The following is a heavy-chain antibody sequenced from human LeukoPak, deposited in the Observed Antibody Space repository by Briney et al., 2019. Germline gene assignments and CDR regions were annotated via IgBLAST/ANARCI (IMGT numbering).Heavy chain of an antibody. D-gene: IGHD1-7*01. Sequence: PGGSLRLSCAASGFTFSTYWMTWVRQPPGKGLEWVANIKQDGGEKYYVDSVKGRFTISRENARNSLYLQMSSLRAEDKAVYYCARALGWNYDDAFDIWGQGTMVAVSS. V-gene: IGHV3-7*01. CDR1: GFTFSTYW. CDR3: ARALGWNYDDAFDI. CDR2: IKQDGGEK. J-gene: IGHJ3*02.